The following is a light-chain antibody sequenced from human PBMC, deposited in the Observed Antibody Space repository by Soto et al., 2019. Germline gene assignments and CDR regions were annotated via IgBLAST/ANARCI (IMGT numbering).Light chain of an antibody. Sequence: EIVLTQSPGTLSLSPGERATLSCRASQSVSSGSLAWYQQKPGQAPRLLIYDASSRATGIPDRFSGSGSGTDFTLTISGLEPEDFAVYYCQQYGSSLLTFGGGTKVDIK. CDR2: DAS. CDR1: QSVSSGS. CDR3: QQYGSSLLT. V-gene: IGKV3-20*01. J-gene: IGKJ4*01.